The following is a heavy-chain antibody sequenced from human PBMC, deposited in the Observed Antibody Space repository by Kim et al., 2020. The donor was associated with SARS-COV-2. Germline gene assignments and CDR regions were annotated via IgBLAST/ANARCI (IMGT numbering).Heavy chain of an antibody. Sequence: ASVKVSCKASGYTFTGYYMHWVRQAPGQGLEWMGRINPNSGGTNYAQKFQGRVTMTRDTSISTAYMELSRLRSDDTAVYYCARGEYYYDSSGYTPWDYWGQGTLVTVSS. J-gene: IGHJ4*02. CDR1: GYTFTGYY. CDR2: INPNSGGT. D-gene: IGHD3-22*01. CDR3: ARGEYYYDSSGYTPWDY. V-gene: IGHV1-2*06.